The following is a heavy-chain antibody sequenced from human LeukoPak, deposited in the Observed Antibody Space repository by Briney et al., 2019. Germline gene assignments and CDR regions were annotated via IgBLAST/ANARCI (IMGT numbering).Heavy chain of an antibody. V-gene: IGHV7-4-1*02. Sequence: ASVKVSCKPSGYTFTDYAINWVRQAPGQGLEYMGWVNTNTGNPAYAQGFTGRFVFSSDSSVSTAYLQITSLKADDSAIYFCASCNDSSGYFAYWGQGTLVTVSS. CDR3: ASCNDSSGYFAY. J-gene: IGHJ4*02. CDR1: GYTFTDYA. CDR2: VNTNTGNP. D-gene: IGHD3-22*01.